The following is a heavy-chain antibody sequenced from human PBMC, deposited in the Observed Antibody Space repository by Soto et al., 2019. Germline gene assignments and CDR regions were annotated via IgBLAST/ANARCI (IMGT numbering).Heavy chain of an antibody. CDR1: GFTVSSNY. V-gene: IGHV3-53*01. D-gene: IGHD2-2*01. Sequence: PGGSLRLSCAASGFTVSSNYMSWVRQAPGKGLEWVSVIYSGGSTYYADSVKGRFTISRDNSKNTLYLQMNSLRAEDTAVYYRARDLVPAAAETPRLGMDVWGQGTTVTVSS. J-gene: IGHJ6*02. CDR3: ARDLVPAAAETPRLGMDV. CDR2: IYSGGST.